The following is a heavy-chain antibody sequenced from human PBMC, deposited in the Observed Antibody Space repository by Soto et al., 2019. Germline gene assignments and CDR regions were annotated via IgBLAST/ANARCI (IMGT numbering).Heavy chain of an antibody. D-gene: IGHD3-3*01. CDR2: IYYSGST. V-gene: IGHV4-31*03. J-gene: IGHJ5*02. Sequence: SERLSLVCTVSGASMCSGGDYGSWLRQHPGKGLEWIGYIYYSGSTYYNPSLKSRVTISVDTSKNQFSLKLSSVTAADTAVYYCARTGRVRLWSGYGNWFDPWGQGTLVTVSS. CDR1: GASMCSGGDY. CDR3: ARTGRVRLWSGYGNWFDP.